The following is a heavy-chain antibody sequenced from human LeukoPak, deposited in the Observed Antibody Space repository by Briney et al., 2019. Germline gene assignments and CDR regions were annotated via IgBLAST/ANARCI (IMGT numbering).Heavy chain of an antibody. D-gene: IGHD5-18*01. V-gene: IGHV3-30*04. Sequence: GRSLRLSCAASGFTFSSYAMHWVRQAPGKGLEWVAVISYDGSNKYYADSVKGRFTISRDNAKNSLYLQMSSLRADDTALHFCARLHRYGYYYYYMDVWGKGTTVSVSS. CDR3: ARLHRYGYYYYYMDV. CDR2: ISYDGSNK. CDR1: GFTFSSYA. J-gene: IGHJ6*03.